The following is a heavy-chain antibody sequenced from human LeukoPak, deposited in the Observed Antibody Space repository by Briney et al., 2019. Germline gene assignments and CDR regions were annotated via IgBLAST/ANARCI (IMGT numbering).Heavy chain of an antibody. J-gene: IGHJ4*02. D-gene: IGHD5-24*01. CDR2: IYHSGST. Sequence: SETLSLTCAVSGGSISSGGYSWSWIRQPPGKGLEWIGYIYHSGSTYYNPSLKSRVTISVDTSKNQFSLKLSSVTAADTAVYYCARVRGTATLYYFDYWGQGTLLTVSS. CDR1: GGSISSGGYS. V-gene: IGHV4-30-2*01. CDR3: ARVRGTATLYYFDY.